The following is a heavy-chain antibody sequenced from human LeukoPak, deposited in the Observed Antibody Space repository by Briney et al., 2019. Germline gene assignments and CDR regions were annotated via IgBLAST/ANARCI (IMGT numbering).Heavy chain of an antibody. CDR1: GFTFGDYA. D-gene: IGHD3-10*01. CDR2: IRSKAYGGTT. Sequence: PGGSLRLSCTASGFTFGDYAMSWVRQAPGQGLGWVGVIRSKAYGGTTEYAASVKGRFTISRDDSKSIVYLQMNSLKTEDTAVYYCARDYGSGSYRRYYFDYWGQGTLVTVSS. J-gene: IGHJ4*02. V-gene: IGHV3-49*04. CDR3: ARDYGSGSYRRYYFDY.